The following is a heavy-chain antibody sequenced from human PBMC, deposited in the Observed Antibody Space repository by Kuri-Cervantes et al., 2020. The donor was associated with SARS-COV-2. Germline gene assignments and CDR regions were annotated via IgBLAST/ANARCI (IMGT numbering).Heavy chain of an antibody. CDR3: ARQAVAVEYSSSSGAFDI. D-gene: IGHD6-6*01. CDR2: INHSGST. J-gene: IGHJ3*02. Sequence: SETLSLTCAVCGGSFSGYYWSWIRQPPGKGLEWIGEINHSGSTNYNPSLKSRVTISVDTSKNQFSLKLSSVTAADTAVYYCARQAVAVEYSSSSGAFDIWGQGTMVTVSS. CDR1: GGSFSGYY. V-gene: IGHV4-34*01.